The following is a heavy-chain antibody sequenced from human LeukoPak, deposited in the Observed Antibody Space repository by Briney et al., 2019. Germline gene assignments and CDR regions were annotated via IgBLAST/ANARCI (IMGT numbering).Heavy chain of an antibody. CDR2: IWYDGSNK. CDR1: GFTFSSYG. Sequence: PGGSLRLSCAASGFTFSSYGMHWVRQAPGKGLEWVAVIWYDGSNKYYADSVKGRFTISRDNSKNTLYLQMNSLRAEDTAVYYCARGTDGYCSGGSCYFYYVDYLGQGTLVTVSS. CDR3: ARGTDGYCSGGSCYFYYVDY. J-gene: IGHJ4*02. D-gene: IGHD2-15*01. V-gene: IGHV3-33*01.